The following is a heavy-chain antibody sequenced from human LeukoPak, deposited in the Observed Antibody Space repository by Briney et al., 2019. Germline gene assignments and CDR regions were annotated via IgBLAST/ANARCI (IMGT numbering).Heavy chain of an antibody. CDR2: ISDSAGIK. V-gene: IGHV3-48*03. CDR1: GFTFSSYG. CDR3: ARGRYSRDLWY. Sequence: GGSLRLSCAASGFTFSSYGMNWVRQAPGKGLEWVSYISDSAGIKTYADSVKGRFTISRDNDKNTLSLQMNSLRAEGTAVYYCARGRYSRDLWYWGQGALVTVSS. J-gene: IGHJ4*02. D-gene: IGHD1-26*01.